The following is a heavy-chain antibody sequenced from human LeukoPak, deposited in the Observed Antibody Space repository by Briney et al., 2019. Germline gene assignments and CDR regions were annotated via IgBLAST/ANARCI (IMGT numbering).Heavy chain of an antibody. V-gene: IGHV1-2*06. CDR2: INPNSGGT. J-gene: IGHJ3*02. D-gene: IGHD2-2*01. Sequence: ASVKVSCKASGYTFTDYYMHWVRQAPGQGLEWMGRINPNSGGTNYAQKFQGRVTMTRDTSISTAYMELSRLRSDDTAVYYCARDMLYRSSTSCYVAFDIWGQGTMVTVSS. CDR1: GYTFTDYY. CDR3: ARDMLYRSSTSCYVAFDI.